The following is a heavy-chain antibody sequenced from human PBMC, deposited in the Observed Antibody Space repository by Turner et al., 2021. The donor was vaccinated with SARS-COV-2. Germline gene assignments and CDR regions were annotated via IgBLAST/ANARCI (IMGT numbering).Heavy chain of an antibody. V-gene: IGHV3-74*01. CDR2: INSDGSFT. Sequence: EVQLVESGGGLVQPGGSLRLSCAPSGFTFSCYWMHWVRQAPGKGLVWVSHINSDGSFTSYADSVKGRFTISRDNAKNTLYLQMNSLRAEDTAVYYCARDQRDSVIWSGYGAFDIWGQGTMVTVSS. D-gene: IGHD3-3*01. CDR1: GFTFSCYW. CDR3: ARDQRDSVIWSGYGAFDI. J-gene: IGHJ3*02.